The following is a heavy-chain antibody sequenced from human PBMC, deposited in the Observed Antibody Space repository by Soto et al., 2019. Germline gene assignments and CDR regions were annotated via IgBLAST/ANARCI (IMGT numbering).Heavy chain of an antibody. J-gene: IGHJ6*02. CDR1: GYTFTGYY. CDR3: ARVEVTTNSVYGMDV. Sequence: GASVKVCCKASGYTFTGYYMHWVRQAPGQGLEWMGWINPNSGGTNYAQKFQGRVTMTGDTSISTAYMELSRLRSDDTAVYYCARVEVTTNSVYGMDVWGQGTTVTVSS. V-gene: IGHV1-2*02. D-gene: IGHD4-17*01. CDR2: INPNSGGT.